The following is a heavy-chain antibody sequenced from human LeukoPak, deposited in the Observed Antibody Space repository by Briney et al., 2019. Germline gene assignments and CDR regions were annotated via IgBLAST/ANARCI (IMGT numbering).Heavy chain of an antibody. V-gene: IGHV3-21*01. D-gene: IGHD1-26*01. CDR1: GFRFSSYS. Sequence: PGGSLRLSSVASGFRFSSYSLSWVRQAPGKGLEWVSYISSSSGYIYYADSVQGRFTISRDNAKNSLYLQMDSLRAEDTAVYYCARDLGWYYFDYWGQGTLVTVSS. CDR2: ISSSSGYI. CDR3: ARDLGWYYFDY. J-gene: IGHJ4*02.